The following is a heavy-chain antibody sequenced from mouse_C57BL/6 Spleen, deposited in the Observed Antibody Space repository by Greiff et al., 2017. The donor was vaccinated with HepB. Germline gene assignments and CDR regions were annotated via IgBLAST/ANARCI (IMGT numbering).Heavy chain of an antibody. Sequence: VQRVESGGGLVKPGGSLKLSCAASGFTFSSYAMSWVRQTPEKRLEWVATISDGGSYTYYPDNVKGRFTISRDNAKNNLYLQMSHLKSEDTAMYYCARDCDYDCAYWGKGSRVTVSA. CDR1: GFTFSSYA. CDR2: ISDGGSYT. J-gene: IGHJ3*01. D-gene: IGHD2-4*01. CDR3: ARDCDYDCAY. V-gene: IGHV5-4*01.